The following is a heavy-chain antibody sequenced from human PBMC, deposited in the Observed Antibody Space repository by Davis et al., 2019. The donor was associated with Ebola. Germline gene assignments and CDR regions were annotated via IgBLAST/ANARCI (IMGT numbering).Heavy chain of an antibody. J-gene: IGHJ6*02. CDR3: AKGGDFPTSSLNHFYYGVDA. Sequence: GESLKISCSASGFTFSNYWMHWVRQAPGKGLVWVSRINSDGSIITYADSVKGRFTISRDNAKNSVYLQMNNLRVEDTALYYCAKGGDFPTSSLNHFYYGVDAWGQGTTVTVSS. CDR1: GFTFSNYW. CDR2: INSDGSII. D-gene: IGHD2-2*01. V-gene: IGHV3-74*01.